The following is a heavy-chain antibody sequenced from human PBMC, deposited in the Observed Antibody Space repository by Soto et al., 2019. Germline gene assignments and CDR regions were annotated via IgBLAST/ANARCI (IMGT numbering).Heavy chain of an antibody. J-gene: IGHJ4*02. D-gene: IGHD3-10*01. Sequence: GGSLRLSCAASGFSFSSYGMHWVRQAPGKGLEWVAVIWYDGSNKYYADSVKGRFTISRDNSKNTLYLQMNSPRAEDTAVYFCATRWYYGSGSYHLDNWGQGTLVTVSS. CDR2: IWYDGSNK. V-gene: IGHV3-33*08. CDR1: GFSFSSYG. CDR3: ATRWYYGSGSYHLDN.